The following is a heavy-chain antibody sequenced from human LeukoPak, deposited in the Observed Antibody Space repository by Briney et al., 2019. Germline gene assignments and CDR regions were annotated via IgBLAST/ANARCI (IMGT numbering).Heavy chain of an antibody. Sequence: SETLFLTCTVSGGSISDYYLAWIRQPAGKALEWIGRINTSGTTRYNPSLQSRVTLSMDSSNSQFSLHLTSVTAADTAVYYCARGLSHVYDFNWFDPWGQGILVTVSS. D-gene: IGHD2/OR15-2a*01. J-gene: IGHJ5*02. CDR2: INTSGTT. CDR1: GGSISDYY. CDR3: ARGLSHVYDFNWFDP. V-gene: IGHV4-4*07.